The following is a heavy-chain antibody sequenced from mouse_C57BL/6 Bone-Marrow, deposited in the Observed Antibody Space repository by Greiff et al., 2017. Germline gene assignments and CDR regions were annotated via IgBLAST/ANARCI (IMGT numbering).Heavy chain of an antibody. CDR3: ARTGLAY. CDR1: GFNIKDDY. J-gene: IGHJ3*01. Sequence: EVQLQQSGAELVRPGASVKLSCTASGFNIKDDYMHWVKQRPEQGLEWIGWIDPENGDTNYNGKFKGKATLTADKSSSTAYMQLSSLTSEDSAVYFCARTGLAYWGQGTLVTVSA. V-gene: IGHV14-4*01. CDR2: IDPENGDT.